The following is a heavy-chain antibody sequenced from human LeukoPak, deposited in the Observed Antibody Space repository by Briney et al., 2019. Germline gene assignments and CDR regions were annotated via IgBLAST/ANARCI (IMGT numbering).Heavy chain of an antibody. CDR3: ARENYGMDV. J-gene: IGHJ6*02. CDR1: GFTFSSYG. V-gene: IGHV3-33*01. Sequence: PGRSLRFSCAASGFTFSSYGMHWVRQAPGKGLEWVAVIWYDGSNKYYADSVKGRFTISRDNSKNTLYLQMNSLRAEDTAVYYCARENYGMDVWGQGTTVTVSS. CDR2: IWYDGSNK.